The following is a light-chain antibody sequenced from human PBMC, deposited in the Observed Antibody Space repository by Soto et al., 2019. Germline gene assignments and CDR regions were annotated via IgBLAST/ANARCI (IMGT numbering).Light chain of an antibody. J-gene: IGKJ3*01. CDR2: DAS. V-gene: IGKV1-33*01. Sequence: DIHMTQSPSSLSSSVGYRVTISCQASQDITNSLNWYQQRPGKAPKLLIFDASNFETGVPSRFSGSGSGTHFTLTITSLQPEDIETYYCQQYYDFPHTFGPGTKVDIK. CDR3: QQYYDFPHT. CDR1: QDITNS.